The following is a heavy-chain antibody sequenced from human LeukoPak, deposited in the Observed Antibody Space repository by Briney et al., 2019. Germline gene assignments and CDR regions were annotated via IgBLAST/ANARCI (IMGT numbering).Heavy chain of an antibody. CDR1: GGSISSYY. D-gene: IGHD3-16*01. CDR2: IYTSGST. CDR3: ARETSQKGAHYMNV. J-gene: IGHJ6*03. Sequence: SSETLSLTCTVPGGSISSYYWSWIRQPAGKGLEWIGRIYTSGSTNYNPSLKSRVTISVDTSKNQFSLKLSSVTAADTAVYYCARETSQKGAHYMNVWGKGTTVTISS. V-gene: IGHV4-4*07.